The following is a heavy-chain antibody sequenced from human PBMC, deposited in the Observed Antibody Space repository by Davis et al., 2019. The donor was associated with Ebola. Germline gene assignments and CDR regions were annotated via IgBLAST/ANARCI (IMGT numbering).Heavy chain of an antibody. CDR3: VRDPALVVTGGGWFFGL. Sequence: PGGSLRLSCAASGFTFSSNSTNWVRQAPGKGLEWVSFIRSSSNYIYYADSVKGRFTVSRDNAKNSLYLQMNSLRAEDKAVYYCVRDPALVVTGGGWFFGLWGRGTLVTVSS. V-gene: IGHV3-21*01. D-gene: IGHD2-21*02. CDR2: IRSSSNYI. J-gene: IGHJ2*01. CDR1: GFTFSSNS.